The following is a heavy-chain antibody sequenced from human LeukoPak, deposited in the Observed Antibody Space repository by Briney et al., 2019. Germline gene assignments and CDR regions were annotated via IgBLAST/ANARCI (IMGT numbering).Heavy chain of an antibody. J-gene: IGHJ5*02. V-gene: IGHV4-59*01. D-gene: IGHD5-18*01. CDR1: GVSFSGYY. Sequence: SETLSLTCAVYGVSFSGYYWSWLRQPPGKGLEWIGYLSYSGSTNYNPSLKSRVTISVDTSNNQFSLKLSSVTAADTAVYYCARGEYNYGGHNWFDPWGQGILVTVSS. CDR3: ARGEYNYGGHNWFDP. CDR2: LSYSGST.